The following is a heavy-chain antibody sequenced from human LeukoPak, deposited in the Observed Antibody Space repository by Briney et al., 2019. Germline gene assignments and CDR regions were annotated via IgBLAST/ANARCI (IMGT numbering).Heavy chain of an antibody. CDR1: GYSISSGYY. CDR3: ASGYCTNGVCYEDAFDI. V-gene: IGHV4-38-2*01. CDR2: IYHSGST. J-gene: IGHJ3*02. Sequence: SETLSLTCAVSGYSISSGYYWGWIRQPPGKGLEWIGSIYHSGSTYYNPSLKSRVTISVDTSKNQFSPKLSSVTAADTAVYYCASGYCTNGVCYEDAFDIWGQGTMVTVSS. D-gene: IGHD2-8*01.